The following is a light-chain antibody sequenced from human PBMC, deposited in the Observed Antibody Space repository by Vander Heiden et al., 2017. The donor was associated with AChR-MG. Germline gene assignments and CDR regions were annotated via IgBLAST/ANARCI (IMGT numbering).Light chain of an antibody. CDR3: QPSYSTPYT. CDR1: QSISRY. CDR2: AAS. J-gene: IGKJ2*01. Sequence: DIQMTQPPSSLSASVGDRVTITCRASQSISRYLNWYQHKPGKAPKLLIYAASNLQSGVPSRFSGSGSGTDFTLIISSLQPEDFATYYCQPSYSTPYTFGQGTKLEIK. V-gene: IGKV1-39*01.